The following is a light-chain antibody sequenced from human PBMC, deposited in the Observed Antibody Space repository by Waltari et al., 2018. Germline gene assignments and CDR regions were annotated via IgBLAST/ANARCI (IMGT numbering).Light chain of an antibody. CDR1: SRDVGTYNR. CDR3: SSYTTSGTLI. J-gene: IGLJ2*01. V-gene: IGLV2-18*02. Sequence: QSALTQPPSVSGSPGQSVTISCTGTSRDVGTYNRVPWYQQPPGTAPRPLIYEAIHRPSGVPDRFSGSKSGDTASLTISELQPEDEADYYCSSYTTSGTLIFGGGTTLTVL. CDR2: EAI.